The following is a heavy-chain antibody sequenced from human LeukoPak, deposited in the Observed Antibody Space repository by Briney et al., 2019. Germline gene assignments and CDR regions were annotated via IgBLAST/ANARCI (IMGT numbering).Heavy chain of an antibody. CDR3: ASGSGSYQPFFDY. D-gene: IGHD3-10*01. CDR2: IYSGGST. CDR1: GFTVSSNY. Sequence: QPGGSLRLSCAASGFTVSSNYMSWVRQAPGKGLEWASVIYSGGSTYYADSVKGRFTISRDNSKNTLYLQMNSLRAEDTAVYYCASGSGSYQPFFDYWGQGTLVTVSS. V-gene: IGHV3-66*01. J-gene: IGHJ4*02.